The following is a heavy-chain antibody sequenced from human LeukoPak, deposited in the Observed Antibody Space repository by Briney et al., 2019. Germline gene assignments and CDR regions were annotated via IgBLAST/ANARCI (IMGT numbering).Heavy chain of an antibody. CDR1: GFTFSSYE. CDR3: ARDRSTVVTSYYFDY. D-gene: IGHD4-23*01. J-gene: IGHJ4*02. Sequence: GGSLRLSCAASGFTFSSYEMNWVRQAPGKGLEWVSYISSSGSTIYYADSVKGRFTISRDNAKNSLYLQMNSLRAEDTAVYCCARDRSTVVTSYYFDYWGQGTLVTVSS. CDR2: ISSSGSTI. V-gene: IGHV3-48*03.